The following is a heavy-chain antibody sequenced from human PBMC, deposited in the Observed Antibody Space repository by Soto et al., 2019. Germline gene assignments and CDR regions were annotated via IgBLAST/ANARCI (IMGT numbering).Heavy chain of an antibody. CDR2: IYWDDDK. D-gene: IGHD6-13*01. CDR1: GFSFTTDGMG. J-gene: IGHJ4*02. CDR3: AHLYRAASGTRYYCDY. V-gene: IGHV2-5*02. Sequence: QITLKESGPTLVKPTQTLTLTCTFSGFSFTTDGMGVGWIRQPPGKALEWLALIYWDDDKRYSPSLKSRLTITKYASSNLVVLTLTNMDPADTATYYCAHLYRAASGTRYYCDYWGQGTLVTVSS.